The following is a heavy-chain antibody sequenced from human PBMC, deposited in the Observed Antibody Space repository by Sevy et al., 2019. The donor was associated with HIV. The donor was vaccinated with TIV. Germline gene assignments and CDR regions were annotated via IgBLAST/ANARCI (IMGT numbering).Heavy chain of an antibody. D-gene: IGHD6-6*01. CDR1: GYTLTELS. J-gene: IGHJ6*02. CDR3: ATIFFSQYSSSPRGYYYYGMDV. Sequence: ASVKVSCKVSGYTLTELSMHWVRQAPGKGLEWMGGFDPEDGETIYAQKFQGRVTMTEDTSTDTAYMELISLRSEDTAVYYCATIFFSQYSSSPRGYYYYGMDVWGQGTTVTVSS. CDR2: FDPEDGET. V-gene: IGHV1-24*01.